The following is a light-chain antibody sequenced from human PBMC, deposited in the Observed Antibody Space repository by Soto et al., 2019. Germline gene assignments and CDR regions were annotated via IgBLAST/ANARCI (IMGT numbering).Light chain of an antibody. V-gene: IGKV1-5*01. Sequence: DIQITQSPSTLSASLGDRVTITCRASQRINKWLAWHQQKPGKAPKLLIYDASSLQSGVPPRFSGSGSGTEFTLTIRSLQPDDIATYYCQQYCSYWTFGQGAKVDIK. CDR1: QRINKW. J-gene: IGKJ1*01. CDR2: DAS. CDR3: QQYCSYWT.